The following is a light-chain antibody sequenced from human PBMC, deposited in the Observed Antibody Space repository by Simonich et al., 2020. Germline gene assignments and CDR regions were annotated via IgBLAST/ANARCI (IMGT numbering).Light chain of an antibody. CDR2: DVR. V-gene: IGLV2-11*01. J-gene: IGLJ3*02. Sequence: QSALTQPRSVSGSPGQSVTISCTGTSSDVGGYNYVSWYQQQPGKAPKVMIYDVRKRPSGVPDRFSGSKSGNTASLTTSGLPAEDEADYYCCSYAGSYTLVFGGGTKLTVL. CDR3: CSYAGSYTLV. CDR1: SSDVGGYNY.